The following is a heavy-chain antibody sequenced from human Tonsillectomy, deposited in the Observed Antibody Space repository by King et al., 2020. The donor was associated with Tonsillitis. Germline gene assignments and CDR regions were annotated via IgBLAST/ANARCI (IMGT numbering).Heavy chain of an antibody. CDR2: ISGSGGSA. Sequence: VQLVESGGGLVQPGGSLRLSCAASGFTFSSYAMSWVRQAPGKGLEWVSAISGSGGSAYYADSVKGRFTISRDNSKNTLYLQMNSLRAEDTAVYYCTKDRRPGGITMVRGDLFFDYWGQGTLVTVSS. J-gene: IGHJ4*02. V-gene: IGHV3-23*04. D-gene: IGHD3-10*01. CDR1: GFTFSSYA. CDR3: TKDRRPGGITMVRGDLFFDY.